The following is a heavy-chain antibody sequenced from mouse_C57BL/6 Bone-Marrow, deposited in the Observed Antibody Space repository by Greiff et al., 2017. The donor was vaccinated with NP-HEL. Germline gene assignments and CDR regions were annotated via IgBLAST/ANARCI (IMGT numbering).Heavy chain of an antibody. CDR1: GFTFSSYA. CDR3: ARDRLDYGFDY. Sequence: EVQVVESGGGLVKPGGSLKLSCAASGFTFSSYAMSWVRQTPEKRLEWVATISDGGSYTYYPDNVKGRFTISRDKARNNPYLQMSHLKSEDTAMYYCARDRLDYGFDYWGQGTTLTVSS. D-gene: IGHD1-1*01. J-gene: IGHJ2*01. CDR2: ISDGGSYT. V-gene: IGHV5-4*01.